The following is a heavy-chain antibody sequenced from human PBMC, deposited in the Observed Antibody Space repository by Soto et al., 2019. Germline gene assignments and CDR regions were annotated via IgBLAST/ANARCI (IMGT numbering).Heavy chain of an antibody. CDR1: GGPFSSYA. CDR2: IIPIFGTA. D-gene: IGHD1-1*01. CDR3: ARGRVREPFDY. J-gene: IGHJ4*02. Sequence: SLKVSCKSSGGPFSSYAISWVRQAPGQGLEWMGGIIPIFGTANYAQKFQGRVTITADESTSTAYMELSSLRSEDTAVYYCARGRVREPFDYWGQGTLVTVSS. V-gene: IGHV1-69*13.